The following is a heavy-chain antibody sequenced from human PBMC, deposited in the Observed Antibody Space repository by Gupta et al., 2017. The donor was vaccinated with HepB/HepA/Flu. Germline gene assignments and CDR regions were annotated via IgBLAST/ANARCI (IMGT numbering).Heavy chain of an antibody. CDR3: AREIAAAALY. CDR2: IYSGGST. Sequence: EVQLVEYGGGLVQPGGSLRPSCAAPGFTVSSNYMSWVRQAPGKGLEWVSVIYSGGSTYYADSVKGRFTISRDNSKNTLYLQMNSLRAEDTAVYYCAREIAAAALYWGQGTLVTVSS. V-gene: IGHV3-66*01. D-gene: IGHD6-13*01. CDR1: GFTVSSNY. J-gene: IGHJ4*02.